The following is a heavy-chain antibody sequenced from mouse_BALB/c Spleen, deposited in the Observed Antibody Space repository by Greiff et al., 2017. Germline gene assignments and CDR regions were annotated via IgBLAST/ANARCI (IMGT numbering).Heavy chain of an antibody. V-gene: IGHV5-6-5*01. CDR2: ISSGGST. Sequence: EVNVVESGGGLVKPGGSLKLSCAASGFTFSSYPMSWVRQTPEKRLEWVASISSGGSTYYPDSVKGRFTISRDNARNILYLQMSSLRSEDTAMYYCARSDGYYRYAMDYWGQGTSVTVSS. CDR1: GFTFSSYP. J-gene: IGHJ4*01. CDR3: ARSDGYYRYAMDY. D-gene: IGHD2-3*01.